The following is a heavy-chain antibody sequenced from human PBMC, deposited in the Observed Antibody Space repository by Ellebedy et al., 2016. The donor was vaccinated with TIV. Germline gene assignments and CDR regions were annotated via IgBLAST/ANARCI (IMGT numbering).Heavy chain of an antibody. CDR3: AVLAGTYYFDC. CDR1: GFIFSRYA. D-gene: IGHD6-19*01. CDR2: ISSTGGST. V-gene: IGHV3-64D*09. J-gene: IGHJ4*02. Sequence: GESLKISCSASGFIFSRYAMHWARQAPGKGLEYVSAISSTGGSTYYADSVKGRFTISRDNSKNTRYLQMSSLRPEDTAVYYCAVLAGTYYFDCWGQGTLVTVSS.